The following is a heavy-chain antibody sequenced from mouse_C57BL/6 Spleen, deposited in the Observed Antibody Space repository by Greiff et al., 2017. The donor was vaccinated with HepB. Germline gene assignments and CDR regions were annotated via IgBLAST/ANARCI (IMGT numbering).Heavy chain of an antibody. CDR1: GYTFTDYE. CDR2: IDPETGGT. Sequence: QVQLKESGAELVRPGASVTLSCKASGYTFTDYEMHWVKQTPVHGLEWIGAIDPETGGTAYNQKFKGKAILTADKSSSTAYMELRSLTSEDSAVYYCTREGIGFFAYWGQGTLVTVSA. D-gene: IGHD2-2*01. J-gene: IGHJ3*01. V-gene: IGHV1-15*01. CDR3: TREGIGFFAY.